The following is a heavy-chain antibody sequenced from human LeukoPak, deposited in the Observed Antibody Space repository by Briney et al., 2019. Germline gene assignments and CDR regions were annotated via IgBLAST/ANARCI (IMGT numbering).Heavy chain of an antibody. CDR1: GFTFSSYS. D-gene: IGHD5-18*01. CDR3: ATSPVYSYGHPYYFDY. V-gene: IGHV3-21*01. Sequence: GGSLRLSCAGSGFTFSSYSMNWVRQAPGKGLEWVSCISSSSSYIYYADSVKGRFTISRDNAKNSLYLQMNSLRAEDTAVYYCATSPVYSYGHPYYFDYWGQGTLVTVSA. CDR2: ISSSSSYI. J-gene: IGHJ4*02.